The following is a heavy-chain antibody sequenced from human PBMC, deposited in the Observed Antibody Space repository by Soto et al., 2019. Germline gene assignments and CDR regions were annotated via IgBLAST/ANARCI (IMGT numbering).Heavy chain of an antibody. CDR1: GGTFSSYA. J-gene: IGHJ6*02. CDR2: IIPIFGTA. CDR3: ARGLKGYSGYDGPGYYYGMDV. Sequence: QVQLVQSGAEVKKPGSSVKVSCKASGGTFSSYAISWVRQAPGQGLEWMGGIIPIFGTANYAQKFQGRVTIIADESTSTAYMELSSLRSEDTAVYYCARGLKGYSGYDGPGYYYGMDVWGQGTTVTVSS. D-gene: IGHD5-12*01. V-gene: IGHV1-69*01.